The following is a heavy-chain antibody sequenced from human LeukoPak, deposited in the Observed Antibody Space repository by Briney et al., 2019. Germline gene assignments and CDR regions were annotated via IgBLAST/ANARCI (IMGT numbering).Heavy chain of an antibody. D-gene: IGHD5-12*01. CDR3: AGSGVAGGYFDL. J-gene: IGHJ2*01. V-gene: IGHV3-48*04. CDR1: GFTFGAYN. CDR2: ISSSSNTI. Sequence: QSGGSLRLSCAASGFTFGAYNMNWVRQAPGKGLEWVSYISSSSNTIYYADSVKGRFTISRDNAKSSLYLQMNSLRAEDTAVYYCAGSGVAGGYFDLWGRGTLVTVSS.